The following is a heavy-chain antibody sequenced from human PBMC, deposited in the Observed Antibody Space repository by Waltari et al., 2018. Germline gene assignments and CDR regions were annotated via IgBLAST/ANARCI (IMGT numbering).Heavy chain of an antibody. Sequence: QVQLQQWGAGLLKPSETLSLTCAVYGGSFSGYYWSWIRQPPGKGLEWIGEINHRGSTNYNPSLKSRVTISVDTSKNQFSLKLSSVTAADTAVYYCARAWEGAFLSGSYLDYWGQGTLVTVSS. D-gene: IGHD1-26*01. CDR1: GGSFSGYY. V-gene: IGHV4-34*01. J-gene: IGHJ4*02. CDR3: ARAWEGAFLSGSYLDY. CDR2: INHRGST.